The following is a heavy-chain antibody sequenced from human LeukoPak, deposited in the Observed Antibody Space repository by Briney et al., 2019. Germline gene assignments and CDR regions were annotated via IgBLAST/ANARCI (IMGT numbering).Heavy chain of an antibody. J-gene: IGHJ4*02. V-gene: IGHV1-69*05. D-gene: IGHD6-13*01. Sequence: ASVKVSCKASGGTFSSYAISWVRQAPGQGLEWMGGIIPIFGTANYAQNLQGRVTMTTDTSTTTAYMELRNLRSDDTAVYYCSRARDSAGHSDYWGQGTLVTVSS. CDR3: SRARDSAGHSDY. CDR1: GGTFSSYA. CDR2: IIPIFGTA.